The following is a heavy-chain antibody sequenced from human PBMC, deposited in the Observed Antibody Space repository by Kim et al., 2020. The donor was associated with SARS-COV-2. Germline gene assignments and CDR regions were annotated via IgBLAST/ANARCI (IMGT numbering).Heavy chain of an antibody. CDR3: ARARGYCSSTSCYADY. D-gene: IGHD2-2*01. J-gene: IGHJ4*02. V-gene: IGHV3-11*01. CDR2: ISSSGSTI. Sequence: GGSLRLSCAASGFTFSDYYMSWIRQAPGKGLEWVSYISSSGSTIYYADSVKGRFTISRDNAKNSLYLQMNSLRAEDTAVYNCARARGYCSSTSCYADYLGQGTLVTVSS. CDR1: GFTFSDYY.